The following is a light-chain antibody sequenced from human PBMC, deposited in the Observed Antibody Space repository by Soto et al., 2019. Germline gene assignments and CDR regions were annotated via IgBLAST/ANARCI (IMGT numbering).Light chain of an antibody. V-gene: IGKV3-15*01. J-gene: IGKJ1*01. CDR3: QEYNNWPRRT. CDR1: QSVSRN. Sequence: EIVLTQSPATLSAPLGDRXTIXYPASQSVSRNLAWYQQKPGQAPRLLIYGASTRATGIPARFSGSGSGTGFTLTISGLQSEDFAIYYCQEYNNWPRRTFGQGTKV. CDR2: GAS.